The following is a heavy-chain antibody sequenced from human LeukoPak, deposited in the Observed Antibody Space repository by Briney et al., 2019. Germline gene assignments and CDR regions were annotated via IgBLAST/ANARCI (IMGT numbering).Heavy chain of an antibody. CDR2: ISAYNGNT. V-gene: IGHV1-18*01. D-gene: IGHD4-17*01. Sequence: ASANVSCKASGYTFTSYGISWVRQAPGQGLEWMGWISAYNGNTNYAQKLQGRVTMTTDTSTSTAYMELRSLRSDDTAVYYCAREITVTRAAYFDYWGQGTLVTVSS. J-gene: IGHJ4*02. CDR3: AREITVTRAAYFDY. CDR1: GYTFTSYG.